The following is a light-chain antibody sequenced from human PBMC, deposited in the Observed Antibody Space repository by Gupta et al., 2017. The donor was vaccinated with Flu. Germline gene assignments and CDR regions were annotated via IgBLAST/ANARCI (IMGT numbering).Light chain of an antibody. V-gene: IGKV2-24*01. CDR2: KIS. J-gene: IGKJ1*01. CDR3: MQHIQFPPT. CDR1: QSLVDSDGNTY. Sequence: VLTQTPLSSPVTLGQPASISCRSSQSLVDSDGNTYLSWLQQRPGQPPRPLIYKISNRFSGVPDRFSGSGAGTDFTLKISRVEAEDVGVYYCMQHIQFPPTFGQGTKLEIK.